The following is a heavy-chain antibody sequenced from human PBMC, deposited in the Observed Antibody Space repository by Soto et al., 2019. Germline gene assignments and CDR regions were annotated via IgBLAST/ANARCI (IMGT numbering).Heavy chain of an antibody. V-gene: IGHV3-21*01. CDR1: GFTFTTYS. CDR2: ISSTSSYI. Sequence: EVQLVESGGGLVKPGGSLRLSSAASGFTFTTYSMNWVRQAPGKGLEWVSSISSTSSYIYYADSVKGRFTISRDNAKNSLYLQMNSLRAEDTAVYYCARDYYGDYLTDYWGQGTLVTVSS. D-gene: IGHD4-17*01. J-gene: IGHJ4*02. CDR3: ARDYYGDYLTDY.